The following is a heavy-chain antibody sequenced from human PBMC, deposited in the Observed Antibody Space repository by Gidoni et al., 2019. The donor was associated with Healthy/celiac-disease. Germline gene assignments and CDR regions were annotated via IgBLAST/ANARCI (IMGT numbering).Heavy chain of an antibody. CDR1: GYSISSAPY. CDR2: IYHSGST. V-gene: IGHV4-38-2*01. D-gene: IGHD3-22*01. Sequence: QVQLQESGPGLVKLSETLSLTCAVSGYSISSAPYWGWIRQPPGKGLEWIGSIYHSGSTYYNPSLKSRVTISVDTSKNQFSLKLSSVTAADTAVYYCARVGSYYYDSSGYYRDYWGQGTLVTVSS. CDR3: ARVGSYYYDSSGYYRDY. J-gene: IGHJ4*02.